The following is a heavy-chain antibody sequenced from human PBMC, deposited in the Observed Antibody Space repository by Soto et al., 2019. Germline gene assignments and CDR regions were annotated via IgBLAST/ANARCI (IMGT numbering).Heavy chain of an antibody. CDR1: GGSFSGYY. CDR3: ARIHNWHYIIY. D-gene: IGHD1-7*01. V-gene: IGHV4-34*01. Sequence: PSETLSLTCAVFGGSFSGYYWSRIRQPPRKGLEWIGEINHSGSTNYNPSLKSRVTISVDTSKNQFSLKLSSVTAVDTAVYYCARIHNWHYIIYWRQGTLVTVSS. J-gene: IGHJ4*02. CDR2: INHSGST.